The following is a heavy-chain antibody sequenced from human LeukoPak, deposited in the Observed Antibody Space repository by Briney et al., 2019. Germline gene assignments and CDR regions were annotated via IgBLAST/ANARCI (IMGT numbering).Heavy chain of an antibody. J-gene: IGHJ6*02. CDR1: GYTFTSYD. CDR3: ARYSPRIAAAGTGYYYGMDV. D-gene: IGHD6-13*01. V-gene: IGHV1-8*01. CDR2: MNPNSGNT. Sequence: ASVKVPCKASGYTFTSYDIHWVRQATGQGLEWMGWMNPNSGNTGYAQKFQGRVTMTRNTSISTAYMELSSLRSEDTAVYYCARYSPRIAAAGTGYYYGMDVWGQGTTVTVSS.